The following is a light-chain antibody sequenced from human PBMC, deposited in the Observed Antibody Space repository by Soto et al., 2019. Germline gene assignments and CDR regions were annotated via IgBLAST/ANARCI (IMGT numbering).Light chain of an antibody. CDR1: QGIRND. Sequence: AIQMTQSPSSLSASVGDRFTITCRASQGIRNDLGWYQQKPGKXPKXXIYAASSLQSGVPSRFSGSGSGTDLTLTISSLQPEDFATYYCLQDYNYPWTFGQGTKVDIK. J-gene: IGKJ1*01. CDR2: AAS. CDR3: LQDYNYPWT. V-gene: IGKV1-6*01.